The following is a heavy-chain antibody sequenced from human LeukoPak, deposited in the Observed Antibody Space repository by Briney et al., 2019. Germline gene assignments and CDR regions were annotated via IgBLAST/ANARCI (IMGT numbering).Heavy chain of an antibody. D-gene: IGHD6-13*01. CDR1: GSTFSSYA. CDR2: IIPILGIA. J-gene: IGHJ6*02. V-gene: IGHV1-69*04. CDR3: ARGAIAAAGNYYYGMDV. Sequence: SVKVSCKASGSTFSSYAISWVRQAPGQGLEWMGRIIPILGIANYAQKFQGRVTITADKSTSTAYMELSSLRSEDTAVYYCARGAIAAAGNYYYGMDVWGQGTTVTVSS.